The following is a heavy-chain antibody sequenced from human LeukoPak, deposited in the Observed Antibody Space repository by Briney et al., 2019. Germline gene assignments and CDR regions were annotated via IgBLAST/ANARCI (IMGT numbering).Heavy chain of an antibody. Sequence: ASVKVSCKASGYTFTGYYMHWVRQAPGQGLEWMGIINPSGGSTSYAQKFQGRVTMTRDMSTSTVYMELSSLRSEDTAVYYCARSVGATNLGYWGQGTLVTVSS. D-gene: IGHD1-26*01. J-gene: IGHJ4*02. V-gene: IGHV1-46*01. CDR3: ARSVGATNLGY. CDR2: INPSGGST. CDR1: GYTFTGYY.